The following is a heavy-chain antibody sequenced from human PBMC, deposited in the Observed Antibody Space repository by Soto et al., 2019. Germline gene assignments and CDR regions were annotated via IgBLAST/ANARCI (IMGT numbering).Heavy chain of an antibody. CDR3: AKGLRPDWFDP. CDR2: ISYDGSNK. V-gene: IGHV3-30*18. Sequence: SLRLSCAASGFTFSSYGMHWVRQAPGKGLEWVAVISYDGSNKYCADSVKGRFTISRDNSKNTLYLQMNSLRAEDTAVYYCAKGLRPDWFDPWGQGTLVTVSS. J-gene: IGHJ5*02. CDR1: GFTFSSYG.